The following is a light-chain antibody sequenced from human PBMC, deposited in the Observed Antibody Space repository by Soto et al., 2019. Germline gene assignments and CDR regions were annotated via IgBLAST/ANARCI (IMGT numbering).Light chain of an antibody. CDR1: QSISHW. CDR2: DAS. Sequence: DIQMTQSPATLSASVGDSVTITCRASQSISHWLAWYQQKPGKAPKFLIYDASSLESGVPSRFSGSGSGTEFTLTISSLQPDDFATYYCQQYDSVLGPVGPGTKADIK. V-gene: IGKV1-5*01. J-gene: IGKJ1*01. CDR3: QQYDSVLGP.